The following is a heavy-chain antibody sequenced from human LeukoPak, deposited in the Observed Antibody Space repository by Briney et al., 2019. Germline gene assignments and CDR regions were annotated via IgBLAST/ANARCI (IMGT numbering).Heavy chain of an antibody. J-gene: IGHJ4*02. V-gene: IGHV1-2*02. Sequence: ASVKVSCKASGYTFTGYYMHWVRQAPGQGREWMGWNNPNSGGTNYAQKFQGRVTMTRDTSISTAYMELSRLRSDDTAVYYCARKIEYSSSSLEYYLDYWGQGTLVTVSS. CDR3: ARKIEYSSSSLEYYLDY. D-gene: IGHD6-6*01. CDR1: GYTFTGYY. CDR2: NNPNSGGT.